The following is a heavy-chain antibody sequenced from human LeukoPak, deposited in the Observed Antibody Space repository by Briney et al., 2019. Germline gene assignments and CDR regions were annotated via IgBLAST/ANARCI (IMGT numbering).Heavy chain of an antibody. D-gene: IGHD1-26*01. CDR1: GDSISNHY. CDR3: ARDRGEGIVGTFDY. V-gene: IGHV4-59*11. Sequence: SETLSLTCTVSGDSISNHYWGWIRQPPGKGLVWIGYIFYSGNTHYNPSLKSRVTMSVDTSKNQFSLRLSSVTPADTAVYYCARDRGEGIVGTFDYWGQGTLVTVSS. CDR2: IFYSGNT. J-gene: IGHJ4*02.